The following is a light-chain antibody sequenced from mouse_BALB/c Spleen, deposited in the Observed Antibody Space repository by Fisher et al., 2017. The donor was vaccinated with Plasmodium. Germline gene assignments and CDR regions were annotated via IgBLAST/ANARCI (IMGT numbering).Light chain of an antibody. CDR3: QQSNSWPLT. J-gene: IGKJ5*01. V-gene: IGKV5-45*01. Sequence: DIVLTQSPATLSVTPGDRVSLSCRASQNISNYLHWYQQKSHESPRLLINYTSQSISGIPSRFSGSGSGTDFTLSINSVETEDFGIYFCQQSNSWPLTFGAGTKLELK. CDR1: QNISNY. CDR2: YTS.